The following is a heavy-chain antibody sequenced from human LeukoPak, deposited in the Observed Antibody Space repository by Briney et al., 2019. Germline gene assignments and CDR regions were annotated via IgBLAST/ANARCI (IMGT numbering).Heavy chain of an antibody. Sequence: GASVKVSCKASGYTFTGYYMHWVRQAPGQGLEWMGWINPNSGGTNYAQKFQGRVTMTRDTSISTAYMELSRLRSDDTAVYYCARDRVSYDSSGWGYYYYYMDVWGKGTTVTISS. D-gene: IGHD3-22*01. J-gene: IGHJ6*03. CDR2: INPNSGGT. V-gene: IGHV1-2*02. CDR1: GYTFTGYY. CDR3: ARDRVSYDSSGWGYYYYYMDV.